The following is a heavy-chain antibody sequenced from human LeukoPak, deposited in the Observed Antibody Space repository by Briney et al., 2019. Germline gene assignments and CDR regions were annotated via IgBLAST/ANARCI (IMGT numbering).Heavy chain of an antibody. CDR1: GGSIGDFY. CDR3: ARGYYYHNTGYYDAFDM. J-gene: IGHJ3*02. D-gene: IGHD3-22*01. V-gene: IGHV4-59*01. Sequence: SGTLSLTCTVSGGSIGDFYWSWIRQSPTKGLEWIGHIYYTRSARYNPSLRSRVSISVDTSKNQFSLKLTSVTAADTAMYYCARGYYYHNTGYYDAFDMWGQGTMVTVSS. CDR2: IYYTRSA.